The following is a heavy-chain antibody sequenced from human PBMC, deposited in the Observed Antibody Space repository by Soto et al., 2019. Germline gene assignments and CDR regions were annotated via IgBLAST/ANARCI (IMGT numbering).Heavy chain of an antibody. Sequence: GGSLRLSCAASGFIFGDYAMHWVRQVPGKGLERVSVISANSGYIVYGDSVKGRFTISRDNARNSLYLQMSSLGIEDTAFYYCAKGFSYGDYRYYFDYWGQGTLVTVSS. J-gene: IGHJ4*02. V-gene: IGHV3-9*01. D-gene: IGHD4-17*01. CDR2: ISANSGYI. CDR1: GFIFGDYA. CDR3: AKGFSYGDYRYYFDY.